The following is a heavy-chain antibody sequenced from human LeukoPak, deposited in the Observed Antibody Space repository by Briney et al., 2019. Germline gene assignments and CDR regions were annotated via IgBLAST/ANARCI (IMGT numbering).Heavy chain of an antibody. V-gene: IGHV1-18*04. D-gene: IGHD5-12*01. Sequence: ASVKVSCKASGYTFTSYYMHWVRQAPGQGLEWMGWISAYKGNTNYAQKLQGRVTMTTDTSTSTAYMELRSLRSDDTAVYYCARVRGYDRGDAFDIWGQGTMVTVSS. CDR3: ARVRGYDRGDAFDI. CDR1: GYTFTSYY. J-gene: IGHJ3*02. CDR2: ISAYKGNT.